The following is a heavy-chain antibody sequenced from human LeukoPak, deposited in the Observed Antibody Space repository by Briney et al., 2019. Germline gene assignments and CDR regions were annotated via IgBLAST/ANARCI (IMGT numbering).Heavy chain of an antibody. D-gene: IGHD2-15*01. J-gene: IGHJ6*02. CDR1: GFTFSSYA. V-gene: IGHV3-23*01. Sequence: PGGSLRLSCAASGFTFSSYAMSWVRQAPGKGLERVSAISGSGGSTYYADSVKGRFTISRDNSKNTLYLQLNSLRAEDTAVYYCAKDLYCSGGSCYVGSKGYYGMDVWGQGTTVTVSS. CDR3: AKDLYCSGGSCYVGSKGYYGMDV. CDR2: ISGSGGST.